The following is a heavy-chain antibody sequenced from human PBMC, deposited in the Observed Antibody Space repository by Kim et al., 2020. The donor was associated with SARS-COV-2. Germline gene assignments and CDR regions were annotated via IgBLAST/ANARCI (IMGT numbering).Heavy chain of an antibody. J-gene: IGHJ6*02. CDR2: ISAYNGNT. CDR1: GYTFTSYG. CDR3: ARSRPGPTGGIRFFYYYGMDV. Sequence: ASVKVSCKASGYTFTSYGISWVRQAPGQGLEWMGWISAYNGNTNYAQKLQGRVTMTTDTSTSTAYMELRSLRSDDTAVYYCARSRPGPTGGIRFFYYYGMDVWGQGTTVTVSS. D-gene: IGHD2-8*02. V-gene: IGHV1-18*01.